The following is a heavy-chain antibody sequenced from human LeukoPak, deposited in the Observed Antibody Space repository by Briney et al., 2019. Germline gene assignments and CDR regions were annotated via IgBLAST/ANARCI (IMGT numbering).Heavy chain of an antibody. Sequence: SETLSLTCTVSGGSISSYYWSWIRQPPGKGLEWIGYIYYSGSTNYNPSLKSRVTISVDTSKNQFSLKLSSVTAADTAVYYCARDQTPFYDSSGYYYSDAFDIWGQGTMVTVSS. CDR3: ARDQTPFYDSSGYYYSDAFDI. J-gene: IGHJ3*02. V-gene: IGHV4-59*01. CDR1: GGSISSYY. D-gene: IGHD3-22*01. CDR2: IYYSGST.